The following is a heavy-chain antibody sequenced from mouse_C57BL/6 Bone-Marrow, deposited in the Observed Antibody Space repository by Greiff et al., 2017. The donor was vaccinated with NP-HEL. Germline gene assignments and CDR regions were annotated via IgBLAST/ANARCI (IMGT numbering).Heavy chain of an antibody. CDR3: ARGGNYWYYFDY. V-gene: IGHV1-47*01. CDR2: FHPYTDDT. J-gene: IGHJ2*01. CDR1: GYTFTTYP. D-gene: IGHD2-1*01. Sequence: QVQLQQSGAELVKPGASVKMSCKASGYTFTTYPIEWVKQNHGKSLEWIGNFHPYTDDTEYNEKFKNKATLTVEKSSSTVYLELSRLTSDDSSVYYCARGGNYWYYFDYWGQGTTLTVSS.